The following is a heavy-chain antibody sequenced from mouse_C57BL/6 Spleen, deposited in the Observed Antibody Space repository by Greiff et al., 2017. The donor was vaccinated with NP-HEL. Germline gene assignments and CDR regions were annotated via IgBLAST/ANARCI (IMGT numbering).Heavy chain of an antibody. CDR1: GYTFTSYW. CDR3: ARDSRGYYAMDY. J-gene: IGHJ4*01. D-gene: IGHD1-1*01. CDR2: IDPSDSYT. Sequence: QVQLQQPGAELVRPGTSVKLSCKASGYTFTSYWMHWVKQRPGQGLEWIGVIDPSDSYTNYNQKFKGKATLTVDTSSSTAYMQLSSLTSEDSAVYYCARDSRGYYAMDYWGQGTSVTVSS. V-gene: IGHV1-59*01.